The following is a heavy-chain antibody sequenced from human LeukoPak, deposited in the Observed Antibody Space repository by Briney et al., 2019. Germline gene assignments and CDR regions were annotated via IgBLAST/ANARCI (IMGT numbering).Heavy chain of an antibody. CDR1: GVSISSYY. Sequence: PSETLSLTCTVSGVSISSYYWSWIRQPPGKGLEWIGYIYYSGSTNYNPSLKSRVTISVDTSKNQFSLKLSSVTAADTAVYYCATSYGYSSGWYVTGRYYYGMDVWGQGTTVTVSS. CDR3: ATSYGYSSGWYVTGRYYYGMDV. J-gene: IGHJ6*02. D-gene: IGHD6-19*01. CDR2: IYYSGST. V-gene: IGHV4-59*08.